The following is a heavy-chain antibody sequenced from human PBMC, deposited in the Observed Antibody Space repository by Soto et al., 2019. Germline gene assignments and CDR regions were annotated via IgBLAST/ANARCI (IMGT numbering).Heavy chain of an antibody. J-gene: IGHJ6*03. D-gene: IGHD6-6*01. CDR2: ISGSGGRT. Sequence: PGGSLRLSCAASGFSVSSYDMSWVRQAPGKGLEWVSGISGSGGRTYYADSVKGRFTISRDNSKTTLYLQMDSLRAEDTAVYYCAKAKVSTSYYMEVRGKGTTVTVSS. CDR1: GFSVSSYD. V-gene: IGHV3-23*01. CDR3: AKAKVSTSYYMEV.